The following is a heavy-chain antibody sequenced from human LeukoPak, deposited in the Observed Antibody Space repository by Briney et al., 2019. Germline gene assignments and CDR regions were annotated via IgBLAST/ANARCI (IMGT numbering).Heavy chain of an antibody. V-gene: IGHV3-23*01. J-gene: IGHJ5*02. CDR1: GFIFSNYG. CDR2: ISGSGGST. Sequence: GGSLRLSCAASGFIFSNYGMNWVRQAPGKGLEWVAAISGSGGSTYYADSVKGRFTISRDNSKNTLYLQMNSLRAEDTAVYYCAKNGRDYYGSGSYYSYWFDPWGQGTLVTVSS. CDR3: AKNGRDYYGSGSYYSYWFDP. D-gene: IGHD3-10*01.